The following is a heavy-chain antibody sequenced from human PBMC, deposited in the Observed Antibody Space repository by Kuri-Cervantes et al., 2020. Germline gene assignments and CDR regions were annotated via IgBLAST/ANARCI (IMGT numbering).Heavy chain of an antibody. J-gene: IGHJ6*03. V-gene: IGHV1-18*01. D-gene: IGHD5-12*01. CDR3: ARVGSGYDIHYYYYMDV. CDR2: ISAYNGNT. Sequence: ASVKVSCKASGYTFTSYGISWVRQAPGQGLEWMGWISAYNGNTNYAQKLQGRVTMTTDTSTSTAYMELRSLRSEDTAVYYCARVGSGYDIHYYYYMDVGGKGTTVTVSS. CDR1: GYTFTSYG.